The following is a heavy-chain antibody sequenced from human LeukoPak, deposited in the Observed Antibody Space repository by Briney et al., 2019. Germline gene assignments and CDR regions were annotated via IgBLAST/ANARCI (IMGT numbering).Heavy chain of an antibody. Sequence: GGSLRLSCAGSGFTFSSHWIGWVRQAPGKGLEWVAHINQDGSQKYYVDSVEGRFAISRDNAKNSLYLQMNSLRAEDTAVYYCARPLDSSNNYFDYWGQGTLVTVSA. J-gene: IGHJ4*02. D-gene: IGHD6-13*01. CDR1: GFTFSSHW. V-gene: IGHV3-7*01. CDR3: ARPLDSSNNYFDY. CDR2: INQDGSQK.